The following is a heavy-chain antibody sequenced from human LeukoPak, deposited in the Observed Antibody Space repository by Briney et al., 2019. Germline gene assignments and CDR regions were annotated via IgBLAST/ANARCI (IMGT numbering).Heavy chain of an antibody. D-gene: IGHD3-10*01. CDR1: GDSLSSYY. J-gene: IGHJ4*02. CDR3: ARVEVRPMVRGVIDY. Sequence: SETLSLTCTVSGDSLSSYYWSWIRQPPGKGLEWIGYIYYSGSTNYNPSLKSRVTISVDTSKNQFSLKLSSVTAADTAVYYCARVEVRPMVRGVIDYWGQGTLVTVSS. V-gene: IGHV4-59*01. CDR2: IYYSGST.